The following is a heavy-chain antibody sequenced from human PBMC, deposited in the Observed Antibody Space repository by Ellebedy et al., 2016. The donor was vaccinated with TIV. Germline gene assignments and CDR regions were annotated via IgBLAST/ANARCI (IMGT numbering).Heavy chain of an antibody. D-gene: IGHD6-13*01. Sequence: ASVKVSXXASGYTFTSYYMHWVRQAPGQGLEWMGIINPSGGSTSYAQKFQGRVTMTRDTSTSTVYMELSSLRSEDTAVYYCAAADGYSSSWYNGPIYYYGMDVWGQGTTVTVSS. CDR2: INPSGGST. V-gene: IGHV1-46*01. CDR3: AAADGYSSSWYNGPIYYYGMDV. CDR1: GYTFTSYY. J-gene: IGHJ6*02.